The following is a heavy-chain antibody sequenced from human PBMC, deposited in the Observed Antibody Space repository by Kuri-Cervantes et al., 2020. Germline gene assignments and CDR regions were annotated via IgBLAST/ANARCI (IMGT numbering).Heavy chain of an antibody. CDR1: GGSFSGYY. D-gene: IGHD5-18*01. V-gene: IGHV4-34*01. CDR2: INHSGST. J-gene: IGHJ6*03. Sequence: SETLSLTCAVYGGSFSGYYWSWIRQPPGKGLEWIGEINHSGSTNYNPSLKSRVTISVDTSKNQFSLKLSSVTAADTAVYYCARDLRKGTWIQLWSTDYYYMDVWGKGITVTVSS. CDR3: ARDLRKGTWIQLWSTDYYYMDV.